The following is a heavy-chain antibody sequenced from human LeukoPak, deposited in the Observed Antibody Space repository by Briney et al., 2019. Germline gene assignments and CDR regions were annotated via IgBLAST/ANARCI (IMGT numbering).Heavy chain of an antibody. CDR2: IKQDGSEK. CDR1: GFTFSSYW. Sequence: PGGSLRLSCAASGFTFSSYWMSWVRQAPGKGLEWVANIKQDGSEKYYVDSVKGRFTISRDNAKNSLYLQMNSLRVEDTAVYYCARVAQGATTENYFYYYMDVWGKGTTVTVSS. V-gene: IGHV3-7*01. D-gene: IGHD4-11*01. J-gene: IGHJ6*03. CDR3: ARVAQGATTENYFYYYMDV.